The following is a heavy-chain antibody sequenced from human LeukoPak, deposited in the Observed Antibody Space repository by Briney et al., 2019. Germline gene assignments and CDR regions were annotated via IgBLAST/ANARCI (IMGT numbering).Heavy chain of an antibody. Sequence: GGSLRLSCAVSRFTFRSYWMSWVRQAPGKGLEWVANINQDGSVKSYVDAVKGRFTISRDNAKNSLYLQMRSLRAADMAVYYCAKGGLRDGYSYASWGQGTLITVSS. CDR2: INQDGSVK. D-gene: IGHD5-24*01. CDR1: RFTFRSYW. J-gene: IGHJ5*02. V-gene: IGHV3-7*03. CDR3: AKGGLRDGYSYAS.